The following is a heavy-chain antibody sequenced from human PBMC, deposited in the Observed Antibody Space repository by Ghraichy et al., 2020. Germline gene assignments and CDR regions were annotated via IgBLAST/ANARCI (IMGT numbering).Heavy chain of an antibody. CDR2: IFTSGST. CDR1: GGSIRTYY. J-gene: IGHJ3*01. Sequence: SQTLSLTCSVSGGSIRTYYWSWIRQPAGKGLEWIGRIFTSGSTNYNPSLKSRVTMSVDTSKTQVSLKLSSVTAADTAVYYCASARIAALGTGRAAYDVWGQGTMVTVSS. V-gene: IGHV4-4*07. CDR3: ASARIAALGTGRAAYDV. D-gene: IGHD6-13*01.